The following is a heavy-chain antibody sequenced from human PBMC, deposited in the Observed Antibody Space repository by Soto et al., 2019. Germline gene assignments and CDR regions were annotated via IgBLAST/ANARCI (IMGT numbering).Heavy chain of an antibody. Sequence: PGGSLRLSCAASGFTFSNYWMHWVRQPPGKGPVWVSRINSDGSSTMYADSVKGRFTIFRDNAKNTLYLQMNSLRAEDTAVYYYARDPAPIGWYDYWGQGTLVTVSS. V-gene: IGHV3-74*03. D-gene: IGHD6-19*01. J-gene: IGHJ4*02. CDR1: GFTFSNYW. CDR2: INSDGSST. CDR3: ARDPAPIGWYDY.